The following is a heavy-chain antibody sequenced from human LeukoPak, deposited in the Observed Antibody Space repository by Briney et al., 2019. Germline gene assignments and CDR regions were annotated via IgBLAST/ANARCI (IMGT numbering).Heavy chain of an antibody. J-gene: IGHJ4*02. CDR2: IYHSGST. V-gene: IGHV4-38-2*02. CDR3: ARVPTREGLYYFDY. Sequence: SETLSLTCTVSGYSISSGYYWGWVRQPPGKGLEWIGEIYHSGSTNYNPSLKSRVTISVDKSKNQFSLKLSSVTAADTAVYYCARVPTREGLYYFDYWGQGTLVTVSS. CDR1: GYSISSGYY.